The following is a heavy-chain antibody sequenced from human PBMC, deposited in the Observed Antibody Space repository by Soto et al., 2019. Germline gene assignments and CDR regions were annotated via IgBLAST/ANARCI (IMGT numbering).Heavy chain of an antibody. D-gene: IGHD4-17*01. CDR2: IYHSGST. Sequence: SETLSLTWAVSGGSISSGGYSWSWIRQQPGKGLEWIGYIYHSGSTYYNPSLKSRVTISVDRSKNQFSLKLSSVTAADTAVYYCARGPDQIYYGDSNFDYWGQGTLVTVSS. CDR3: ARGPDQIYYGDSNFDY. CDR1: GGSISSGGYS. V-gene: IGHV4-30-2*01. J-gene: IGHJ4*02.